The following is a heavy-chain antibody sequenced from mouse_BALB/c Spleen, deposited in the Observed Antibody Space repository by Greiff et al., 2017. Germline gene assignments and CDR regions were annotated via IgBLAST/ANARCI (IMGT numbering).Heavy chain of an antibody. Sequence: EVMLVESGPSLVKPSQTLSLTCSVTGDSITSGYWNWIRKFPGNKLEYMGYISYSGSTYYNPSLKSRISITRDTSKNQYYLQLNSVTTEDTATYYCARYKGNYGYYFDYWGQGTTLTVSS. V-gene: IGHV3-8*02. CDR2: ISYSGST. CDR1: GDSITSGY. J-gene: IGHJ2*01. CDR3: ARYKGNYGYYFDY. D-gene: IGHD2-1*01.